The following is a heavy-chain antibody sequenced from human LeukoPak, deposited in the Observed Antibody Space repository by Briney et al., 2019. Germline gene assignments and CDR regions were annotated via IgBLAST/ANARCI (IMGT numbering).Heavy chain of an antibody. J-gene: IGHJ4*02. D-gene: IGHD1-1*01. CDR2: SNPSGDST. CDR1: GYTFTNYY. Sequence: ASVKVSCKASGYTFTNYYIHWVRQAPGHGLEWMGISNPSGDSTNYAQKFQGRVTMTRDTSTSTVYMDLSSLRSEDTAVYYCARWTTTFLDYWGQGTLVAVSS. CDR3: ARWTTTFLDY. V-gene: IGHV1-46*01.